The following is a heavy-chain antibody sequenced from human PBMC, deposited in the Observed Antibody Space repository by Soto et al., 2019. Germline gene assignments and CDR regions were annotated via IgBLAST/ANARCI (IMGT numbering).Heavy chain of an antibody. J-gene: IGHJ6*02. D-gene: IGHD3-3*01. Sequence: GASVKVSCKASGGTFSSYAISWVRQAPGQGREWMGGIIPIVGTANYAQKFQGRGTITADETTRKAYLELSSLRSEDTAVYYCGGFGVVIGAPPRDYYYGMDVWGQGTTVTVSS. V-gene: IGHV1-69*13. CDR2: IIPIVGTA. CDR1: GGTFSSYA. CDR3: GGFGVVIGAPPRDYYYGMDV.